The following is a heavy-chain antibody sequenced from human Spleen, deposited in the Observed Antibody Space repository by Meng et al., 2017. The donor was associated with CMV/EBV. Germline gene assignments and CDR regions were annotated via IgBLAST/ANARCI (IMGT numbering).Heavy chain of an antibody. CDR3: ARPLCSNSSCYVDF. D-gene: IGHD2-2*01. CDR1: GYSFTTYW. CDR2: IYPRDSDT. Sequence: GESLKISCKASGYSFTTYWIGWVRQMPGKGLEWMGLIYPRDSDTRYSPSFQGQVTISADKSISTAYLQWSGLKASDTAMYYCARPLCSNSSCYVDFWGQGTLVTVSS. V-gene: IGHV5-51*01. J-gene: IGHJ4*01.